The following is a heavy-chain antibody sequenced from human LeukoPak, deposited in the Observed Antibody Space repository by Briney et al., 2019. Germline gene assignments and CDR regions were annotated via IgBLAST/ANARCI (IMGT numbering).Heavy chain of an antibody. CDR2: INHSGST. CDR3: ARRRRYSYGYLNYYYGMDV. CDR1: GGSFSGYY. Sequence: PSETLSLTCADYGGSFSGYYWGWIRQPPGKGLEWIGEINHSGSTNYNPSLTSRVTISVDTSKNQFSRKLSSVTAADTAVYYCARRRRYSYGYLNYYYGMDVWGQGTTVTVSS. V-gene: IGHV4-34*01. J-gene: IGHJ6*02. D-gene: IGHD5-18*01.